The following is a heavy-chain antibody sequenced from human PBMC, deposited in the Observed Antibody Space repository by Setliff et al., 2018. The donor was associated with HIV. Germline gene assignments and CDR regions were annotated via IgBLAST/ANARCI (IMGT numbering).Heavy chain of an antibody. V-gene: IGHV4-39*07. CDR3: ARVIYSYYDSTGYSCYVDY. J-gene: IGHJ4*02. CDR2: IYDSGST. CDR1: GGSISSSSYY. Sequence: SETMSLTCTLSGGSISSSSYYWGWIRQPPGKGLEWIGTIYDSGSTYYNPSLKSRVTMSVDKSKNKFSLKLRSVTAADTAVYYGARVIYSYYDSTGYSCYVDYWGQGTLVTVSS. D-gene: IGHD3-22*01.